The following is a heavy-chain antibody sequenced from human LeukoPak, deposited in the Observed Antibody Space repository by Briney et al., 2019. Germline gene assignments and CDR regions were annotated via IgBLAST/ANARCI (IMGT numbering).Heavy chain of an antibody. V-gene: IGHV1-69*01. D-gene: IGHD6-13*01. Sequence: SVKVSCKASGGTFSSYAISWVRQAPGQGLEWMGGTIPIFGTANYAQKFQGRVTITADESTSTAYMELSSLRSEDTAAYYCASTGIAAAGNVWYFDYWGQGTLVTVSS. CDR1: GGTFSSYA. CDR2: TIPIFGTA. J-gene: IGHJ4*02. CDR3: ASTGIAAAGNVWYFDY.